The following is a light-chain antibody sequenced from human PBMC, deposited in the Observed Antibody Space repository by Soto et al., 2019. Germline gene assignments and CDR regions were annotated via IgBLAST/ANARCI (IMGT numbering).Light chain of an antibody. CDR1: QSVSSNL. Sequence: EIVLAQSPGTLSLSPGERATFSCRASQSVSSNLLAWYQEKPGQAPRLLIYGASTRATGIPDRFSGSGSGTDFTLAISTLEPEDFAVYYCRQYGRSLASAIGGGTKVDIK. J-gene: IGKJ4*01. V-gene: IGKV3-20*01. CDR2: GAS. CDR3: RQYGRSLASA.